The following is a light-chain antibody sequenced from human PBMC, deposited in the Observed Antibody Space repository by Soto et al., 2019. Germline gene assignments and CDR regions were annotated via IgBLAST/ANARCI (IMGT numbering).Light chain of an antibody. CDR2: GAS. CDR3: QQYGRPPWT. CDR1: QSVSSSY. V-gene: IGKV3-20*01. J-gene: IGKJ1*01. Sequence: EIVLTQSPGTLSLSPGERATLSCRASQSVSSSYLAWYQQKPGQAPRLLIYGASSRATGIPDRFSGSGSGTDFTLTSSRLEPEDFAVYYCQQYGRPPWTFGQGTKVEIK.